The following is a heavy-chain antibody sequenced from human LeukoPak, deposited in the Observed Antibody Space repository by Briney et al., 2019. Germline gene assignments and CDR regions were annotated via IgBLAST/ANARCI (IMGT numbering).Heavy chain of an antibody. V-gene: IGHV3-13*01. Sequence: GGSLRLSCAASGFTFSSYDMHWVRQATGKGLEWVSAIGTAGDTYYPGSVKGRFTISRENAKNSLYPQMNSLRAGDTAVYYCARGAAIFGDYYGMDVWGQGTTVTVSS. J-gene: IGHJ6*02. D-gene: IGHD3-3*01. CDR2: IGTAGDT. CDR1: GFTFSSYD. CDR3: ARGAAIFGDYYGMDV.